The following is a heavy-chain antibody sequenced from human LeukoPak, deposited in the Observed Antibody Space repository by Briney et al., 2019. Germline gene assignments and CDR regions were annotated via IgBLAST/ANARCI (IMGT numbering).Heavy chain of an antibody. CDR2: ISSSSSTI. J-gene: IGHJ4*02. V-gene: IGHV3-48*02. Sequence: PGGSLRLSCVASGFTFNTYAMNWVRQAPGKGLEWVTYISSSSSTIYYADSVRGRSAITRDNARKSLYLQMNSLRDEDTAVYYCVTGEDSGRPQAIDYWGQGTLVTVSS. CDR1: GFTFNTYA. CDR3: VTGEDSGRPQAIDY. D-gene: IGHD3-10*01.